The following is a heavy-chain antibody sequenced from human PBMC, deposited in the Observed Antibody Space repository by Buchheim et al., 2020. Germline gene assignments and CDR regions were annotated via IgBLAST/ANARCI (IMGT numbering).Heavy chain of an antibody. D-gene: IGHD1-26*01. CDR1: GGSFSGYY. J-gene: IGHJ6*02. V-gene: IGHV4-34*01. CDR2: INHSGST. Sequence: QVQLQQWGAGLLKPSETLSLTCAVYGGSFSGYYWSWIRQPPGKGLEWIGEINHSGSTNYNPSLKSRVTISVDTSKNQFSLKLSSVTAADTAVYYCARQWDRGSYWSAYYYYYGMDVWGQGTT. CDR3: ARQWDRGSYWSAYYYYYGMDV.